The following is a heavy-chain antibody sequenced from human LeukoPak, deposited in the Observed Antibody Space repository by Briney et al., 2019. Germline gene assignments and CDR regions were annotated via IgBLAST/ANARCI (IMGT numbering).Heavy chain of an antibody. D-gene: IGHD2-2*01. J-gene: IGHJ5*02. CDR3: AREGDIVVVPAAHLFDP. CDR2: INPNSGGT. Sequence: GASVKVSCKASGYTFTGYYMHWVRQAPGQGLEWTGWINPNSGGTNYAQKFQGRVTMTRDTSISTAYMELSRLRSDDTAVYYCAREGDIVVVPAAHLFDPWGQGTLVTVSS. CDR1: GYTFTGYY. V-gene: IGHV1-2*02.